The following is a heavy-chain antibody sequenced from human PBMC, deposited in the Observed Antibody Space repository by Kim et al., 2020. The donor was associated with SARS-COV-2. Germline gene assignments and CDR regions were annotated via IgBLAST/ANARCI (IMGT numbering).Heavy chain of an antibody. J-gene: IGHJ4*02. V-gene: IGHV3-15*01. CDR1: GFTFSNAW. CDR3: TVQLLWFGELFPHY. Sequence: GGSLRLSCAASGFTFSNAWMSWVRQAPGKGLEWVGRIKSKTDGGTTDYAAPVKGRFTISRDDSKNTLYLQMNSLKTEDTAVYYCTVQLLWFGELFPHYWGQGTLVTVSS. CDR2: IKSKTDGGTT. D-gene: IGHD3-10*01.